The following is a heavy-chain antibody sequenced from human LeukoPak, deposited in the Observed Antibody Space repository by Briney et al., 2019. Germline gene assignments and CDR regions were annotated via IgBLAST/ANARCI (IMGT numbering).Heavy chain of an antibody. J-gene: IGHJ5*02. CDR3: ARDLVICINGVCYSNWFDP. CDR2: IIPIFGTA. D-gene: IGHD2-8*01. V-gene: IGHV1-69*13. Sequence: ASVKVSCKASGGTFSSYAISWVRQAPGQGLEWMGGIIPIFGTANYAQKFQGRVTITADESTSTAYMELSSLRSEDAAVYYCARDLVICINGVCYSNWFDPWGQGTLVTVSS. CDR1: GGTFSSYA.